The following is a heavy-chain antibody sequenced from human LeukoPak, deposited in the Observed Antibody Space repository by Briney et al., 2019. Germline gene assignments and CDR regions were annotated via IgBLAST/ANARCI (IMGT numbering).Heavy chain of an antibody. CDR3: ARDMGGDSTRFAFDI. CDR1: GGTFSSYT. D-gene: IGHD4-17*01. V-gene: IGHV1-69*04. CDR2: IIPILGIA. Sequence: SVKVSCKASGGTFSSYTISWVRQAPGQGLEWMGRIIPILGIANYAQKFQGRVTITADKSTSTAYMELSSLRSEDTAVYYCARDMGGDSTRFAFDIWGQGTVVTVSS. J-gene: IGHJ3*02.